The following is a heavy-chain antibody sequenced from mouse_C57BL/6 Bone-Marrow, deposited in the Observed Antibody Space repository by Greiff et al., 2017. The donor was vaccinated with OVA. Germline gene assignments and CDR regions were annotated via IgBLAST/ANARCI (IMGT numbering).Heavy chain of an antibody. CDR3: ARKKKQLGGVLYYYARDY. V-gene: IGHV1-55*01. CDR1: GYTFTSYW. Sequence: QVQLQQPGAELVKPGASVKMSCKASGYTFTSYWITWVKQRPGQGLEWIGDIYPGSGSTNYNEKFKSKAILTVDTASSTAYMQLSSLTSVYSAVYYCARKKKQLGGVLYYYARDYWGQGTSVTVSS. CDR2: IYPGSGST. J-gene: IGHJ4*01. D-gene: IGHD4-1*02.